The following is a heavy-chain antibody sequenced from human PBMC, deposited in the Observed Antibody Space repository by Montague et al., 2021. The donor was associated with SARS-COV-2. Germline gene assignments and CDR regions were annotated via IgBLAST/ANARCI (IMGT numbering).Heavy chain of an antibody. Sequence: SETLSLTCAVSGGSFSTYSWNWIRQPPGKGLEWIGEIHHGGSTNYNPPLKSRVTISADTSKNQFSLKLTSVAAADTAVYCCARLGDGVVPSPILGVGPYYSYYYMDVWGKGTTVTVSS. J-gene: IGHJ6*03. D-gene: IGHD3-10*01. CDR1: GGSFSTYS. V-gene: IGHV4-34*01. CDR2: IHHGGST. CDR3: ARLGDGVVPSPILGVGPYYSYYYMDV.